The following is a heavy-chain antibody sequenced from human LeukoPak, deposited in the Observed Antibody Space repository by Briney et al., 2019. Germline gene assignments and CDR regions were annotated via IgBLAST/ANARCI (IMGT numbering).Heavy chain of an antibody. CDR3: TTDTRQQLVFDY. D-gene: IGHD6-13*01. V-gene: IGHV3-15*01. Sequence: GGSLRLSCAASGFTVSSNYMSWVRQAPGKGLEWVGRIKSKTDGGTTDYAAPVKGRFTISRDDSKNTLYLQMNSLKTEDTAVYYCTTDTRQQLVFDYWGQGTLVTVSS. CDR1: GFTVSSNY. CDR2: IKSKTDGGTT. J-gene: IGHJ4*02.